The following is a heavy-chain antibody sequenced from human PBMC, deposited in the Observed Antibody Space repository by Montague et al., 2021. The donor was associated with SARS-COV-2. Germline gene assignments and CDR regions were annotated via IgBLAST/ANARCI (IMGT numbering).Heavy chain of an antibody. CDR1: GLTFSSYD. D-gene: IGHD3-10*01. V-gene: IGHV3-33*08. J-gene: IGHJ6*02. CDR3: AREYSAPRWFGEYNRYGMDV. CDR2: IWYDGSNQ. Sequence: SLRLSCPASGLTFSSYDMHWVRQAPGKGLEWVAVIWYDGSNQYYGDSVKGRFTISRDNSKNTLYLQMNSLRAEDTAVYYCAREYSAPRWFGEYNRYGMDVWGQGTTVTVSS.